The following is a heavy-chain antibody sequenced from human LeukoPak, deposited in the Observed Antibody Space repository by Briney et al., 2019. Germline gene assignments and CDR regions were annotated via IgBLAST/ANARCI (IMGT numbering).Heavy chain of an antibody. J-gene: IGHJ3*02. CDR1: GFTFKTYG. CDR2: IWYDGTNK. Sequence: PGASLRLSCVASGFTFKTYGFHWVRQPPGKGLEWVALIWYDGTNKYYGDSVKGRFTISRDNSKNTLYLQMNSLRAEDTAVYYCARGRFGELSVATFDIWGQGTMVTVSS. CDR3: ARGRFGELSVATFDI. V-gene: IGHV3-33*01. D-gene: IGHD3-10*01.